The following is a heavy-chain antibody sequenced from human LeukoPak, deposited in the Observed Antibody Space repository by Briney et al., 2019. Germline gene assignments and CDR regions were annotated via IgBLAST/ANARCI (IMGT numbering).Heavy chain of an antibody. D-gene: IGHD3-16*02. Sequence: GGSLRLSCAASGFAVSSFGVHWVRQAPGKGLEWVALIWNDGNNKVYADSVKGRFTISRDNSKNTLYLQMNSLRAENTAVYYCAREGYDYVWGSYRPYPDYWGQGTLVTVSS. J-gene: IGHJ4*02. CDR2: IWNDGNNK. CDR3: AREGYDYVWGSYRPYPDY. V-gene: IGHV3-30*02. CDR1: GFAVSSFG.